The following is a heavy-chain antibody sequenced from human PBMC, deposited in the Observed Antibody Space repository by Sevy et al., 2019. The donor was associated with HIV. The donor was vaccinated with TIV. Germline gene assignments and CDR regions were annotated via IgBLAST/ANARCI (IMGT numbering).Heavy chain of an antibody. CDR2: TWYDGINR. Sequence: GGSLRLSCAASGFNFNDYGMHWVRQAPGKGLEWVAVTWYDGINRFYGDSVKGRFTISRDNSKNTLYLQMDSLRVEDTAVYYCASDNVLPIMVSMVRGALSFYFDYWGQGTLVTVSS. D-gene: IGHD3-10*01. CDR3: ASDNVLPIMVSMVRGALSFYFDY. CDR1: GFNFNDYG. J-gene: IGHJ4*02. V-gene: IGHV3-33*01.